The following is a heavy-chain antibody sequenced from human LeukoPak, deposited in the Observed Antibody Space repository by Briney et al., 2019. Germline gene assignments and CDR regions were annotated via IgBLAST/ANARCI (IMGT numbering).Heavy chain of an antibody. J-gene: IGHJ5*02. CDR1: GFTFSSYA. Sequence: HPGGSLRLSCAASGFTFSSYAMHWVRQAPGKGLEWVAVVSYDGSNKYYADSVKGRFTVSRDQSKNTLYVEMNSLTTEDTAVYYCARGGADQGMVSRSPIDLWGLGTLVTVSS. CDR2: VSYDGSNK. D-gene: IGHD4-23*01. CDR3: ARGGADQGMVSRSPIDL. V-gene: IGHV3-30-3*01.